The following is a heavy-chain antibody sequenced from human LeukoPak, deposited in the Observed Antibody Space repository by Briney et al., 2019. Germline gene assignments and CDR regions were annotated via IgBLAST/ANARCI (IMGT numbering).Heavy chain of an antibody. CDR1: ADSLSSGGHY. CDR3: ARGGNRFGGFYFDY. Sequence: PSQTLSLTCTVSADSLSSGGHYWAWIRQFPGRGLESIGFIHHSGRSRHNPSLKDRVAISVDTSRKQFALKLSSVTAADTAMYYCARGGNRFGGFYFDYWGQGIQVIVSS. J-gene: IGHJ4*02. V-gene: IGHV4-31*03. CDR2: IHHSGRS. D-gene: IGHD3-10*01.